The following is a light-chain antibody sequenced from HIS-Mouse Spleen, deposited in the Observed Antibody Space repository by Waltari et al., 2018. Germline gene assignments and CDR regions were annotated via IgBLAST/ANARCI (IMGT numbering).Light chain of an antibody. CDR1: SSDVGSYNL. V-gene: IGLV2-23*01. J-gene: IGLJ3*02. Sequence: QSALTQPASVSGSPGQSITISCPGTSSDVGSYNLVSWYQPHPGKAPKLMIYEGSKRPSGVSNRFSGSKSGNTASLTISGLQAEDEADYYCCSYAGSSTWVFGGGTKLTVL. CDR2: EGS. CDR3: CSYAGSSTWV.